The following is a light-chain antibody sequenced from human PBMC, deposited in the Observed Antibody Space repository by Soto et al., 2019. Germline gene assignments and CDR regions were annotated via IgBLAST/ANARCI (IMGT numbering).Light chain of an antibody. CDR3: QHYRTS. CDR1: QGVSSSY. J-gene: IGKJ4*01. V-gene: IGKV3-20*01. CDR2: GAS. Sequence: EMVLTQSPGTLSLSRGERATLSCSASQGVSSSYLAWYQQKPGQPPRLLIYGASSRATGIPDRFSGSGSGTDFTITITRLRPEDFAVYYCQHYRTSFGGGTKVEIK.